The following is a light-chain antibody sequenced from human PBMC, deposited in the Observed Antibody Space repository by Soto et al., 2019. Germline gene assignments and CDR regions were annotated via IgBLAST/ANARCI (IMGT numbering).Light chain of an antibody. CDR2: DIS. CDR3: QRYYNWRQT. J-gene: IGKJ5*01. Sequence: MTQHPATLSPSPGGGATLSCSAAQDVTTNFAWYQLKRGQPPRLLIYDISTRATGVPARFRGFGSVTEFALTVYCFQGEDSAVCGCQRYYNWRQTSGQ. CDR1: QDVTTN. V-gene: IGKV3D-15*01.